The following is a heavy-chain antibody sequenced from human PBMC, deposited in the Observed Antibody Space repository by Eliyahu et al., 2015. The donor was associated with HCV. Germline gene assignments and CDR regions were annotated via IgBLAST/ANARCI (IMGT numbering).Heavy chain of an antibody. CDR2: IYPGDSDT. V-gene: IGHV5-51*01. CDR3: ARHTQTLIQLWSKTTDTYYYYGMDV. J-gene: IGHJ6*02. Sequence: EVQLVQSGAEVKKPGESLKISCKGSGYSFTSYWIGWVRQXPGKGLEWMGIIYPGDSDTRYSPSFQGQVTISADKSISTAYLQWSSLKASDTAMYYCARHTQTLIQLWSKTTDTYYYYGMDVWGQGTTVTVSS. CDR1: GYSFTSYW. D-gene: IGHD5-18*01.